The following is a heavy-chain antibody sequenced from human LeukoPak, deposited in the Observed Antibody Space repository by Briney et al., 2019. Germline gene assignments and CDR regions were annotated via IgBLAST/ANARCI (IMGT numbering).Heavy chain of an antibody. CDR2: ISSSSSYI. D-gene: IGHD3-10*01. V-gene: IGHV3-21*01. CDR1: GFTFSSYS. Sequence: GGSLRLSCAASGFTFSSYSMNSGRQAPGKGLGWGSSISSSSSYIYSADSVKGRFTISRDNAKNSLYLQMNSLRAEDTAVYYCAREPQDPFYGSGSYQDAFDIWGQGTMVTVSS. J-gene: IGHJ3*02. CDR3: AREPQDPFYGSGSYQDAFDI.